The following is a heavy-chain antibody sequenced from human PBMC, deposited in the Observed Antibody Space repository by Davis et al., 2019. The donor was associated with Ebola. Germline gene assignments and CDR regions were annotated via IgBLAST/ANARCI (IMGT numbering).Heavy chain of an antibody. D-gene: IGHD2-15*01. CDR2: INAGNGNT. CDR1: GYTFTSYA. V-gene: IGHV1-3*01. Sequence: ASVQVSCKASGYTFTSYAMHWVRQAPGQRLEWMGWINAGNGNTNNSQKFQGRVTMTRDTSTSTVYMELSSLRSEDTAVYYCARSPGDCSGGSCSYYYYYGMDVWGQGTTVTVAS. CDR3: ARSPGDCSGGSCSYYYYYGMDV. J-gene: IGHJ6*02.